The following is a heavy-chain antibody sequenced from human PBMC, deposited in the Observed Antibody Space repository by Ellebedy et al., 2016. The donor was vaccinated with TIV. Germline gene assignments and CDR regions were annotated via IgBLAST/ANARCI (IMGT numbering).Heavy chain of an antibody. CDR1: GGSLSGFY. Sequence: MPSETLSLTCAVYGGSLSGFYWNWIRQSPGKGLEWIGEINHSGSTKYNPSLKSRVTISLDTSKNQFSLKLRSVTVADTAVYSCARGKTAVGATGTMWLDPWGQGTLVTVSS. V-gene: IGHV4-34*01. D-gene: IGHD1-26*01. CDR2: INHSGST. J-gene: IGHJ5*02. CDR3: ARGKTAVGATGTMWLDP.